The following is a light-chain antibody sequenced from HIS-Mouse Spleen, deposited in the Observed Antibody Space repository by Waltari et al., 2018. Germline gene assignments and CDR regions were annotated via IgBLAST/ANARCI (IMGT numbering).Light chain of an antibody. J-gene: IGLJ1*01. Sequence: QSVLTHPPSAPWTPVQSVTTTCFGRSPNIGSTTVHWYQQLPGTAPTLLIYSNNQRPSGVPDRFSGSKSGTSASLAISGLQSEDEADYYCAAWDDSLNGYVFGTGTKVTVL. CDR3: AAWDDSLNGYV. V-gene: IGLV1-44*01. CDR2: SNN. CDR1: SPNIGSTT.